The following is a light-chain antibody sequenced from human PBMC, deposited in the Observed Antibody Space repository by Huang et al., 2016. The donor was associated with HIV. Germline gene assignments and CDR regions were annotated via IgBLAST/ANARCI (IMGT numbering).Light chain of an antibody. CDR3: QQYNSWPPLFT. Sequence: EVLLTQSPATLSVSPGDRATLSCRASQSVSTNLDWYQQKPGQAPRLLIYGASTRATGVPARFSGSGSGTEFTLTISSLQSEDSAVYYCQQYNSWPPLFTFGPGTKVDIK. J-gene: IGKJ3*01. CDR2: GAS. V-gene: IGKV3-15*01. CDR1: QSVSTN.